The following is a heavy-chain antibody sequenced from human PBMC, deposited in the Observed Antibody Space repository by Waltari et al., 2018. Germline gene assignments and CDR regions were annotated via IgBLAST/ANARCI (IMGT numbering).Heavy chain of an antibody. J-gene: IGHJ4*02. CDR1: GSTFSTSH. Sequence: EVQLVESGGGLVQPGGSLSLSRADSGSTFSTSHLPSVRQATGKGLEWVSAIGTAGDTYYPGSVKGRFTISRENAKNSLYLQMNSLRAGDTAVYYCARARSGSYQFDYWGQGTLVTVSS. V-gene: IGHV3-13*01. D-gene: IGHD3-10*01. CDR2: IGTAGDT. CDR3: ARARSGSYQFDY.